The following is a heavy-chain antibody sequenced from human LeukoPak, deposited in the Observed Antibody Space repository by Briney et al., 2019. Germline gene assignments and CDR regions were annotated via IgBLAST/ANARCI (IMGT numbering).Heavy chain of an antibody. D-gene: IGHD3-22*01. V-gene: IGHV1-18*01. J-gene: IGHJ6*03. Sequence: GASVKVSCKASGYTFTTYGMNWVRQAPGQGLEWMGWISAYNGNTNYAQKLQGRVTMTTDTSTSTAYMELRSLRSDDTAVYYCARDVVLIKPKPLLSHYYMDVWGKGTTVTISS. CDR3: ARDVVLIKPKPLLSHYYMDV. CDR2: ISAYNGNT. CDR1: GYTFTTYG.